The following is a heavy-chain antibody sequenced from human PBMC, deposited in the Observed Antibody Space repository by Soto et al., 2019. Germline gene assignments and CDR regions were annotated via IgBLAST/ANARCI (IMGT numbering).Heavy chain of an antibody. J-gene: IGHJ5*02. V-gene: IGHV4-30-4*01. CDR3: AKGVTVFGPVPRSWLDP. Sequence: QVRLQESGPGLVKPSQTLSLKCTVSGASISSGDYYWSWVRQPPGKGLEWIGYIYYSGITYFNPYLKSRVVISMETSQYLCFLAVSSVTAADPAVYFCAKGVTVFGPVPRSWLDPWGQGTLVTVSS. CDR2: IYYSGIT. CDR1: GASISSGDYY. D-gene: IGHD3-3*01.